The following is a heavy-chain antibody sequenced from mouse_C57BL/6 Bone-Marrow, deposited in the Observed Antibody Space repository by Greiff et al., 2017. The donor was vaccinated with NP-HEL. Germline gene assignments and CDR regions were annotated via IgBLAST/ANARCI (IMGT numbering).Heavy chain of an antibody. V-gene: IGHV14-3*01. CDR1: GFNIKNTY. Sequence: VPLKESVAELVRPGASVKLSCTASGFNIKNTYLHWVKQRPEQGLEWIGRIDPANGNTKYAPQFQGKATITADTSSNTAYLQLSSLTSEDTAIYYCAPLYSGDDWGQGTTLTVSS. CDR2: IDPANGNT. CDR3: APLYSGDD. J-gene: IGHJ2*01. D-gene: IGHD1-1*01.